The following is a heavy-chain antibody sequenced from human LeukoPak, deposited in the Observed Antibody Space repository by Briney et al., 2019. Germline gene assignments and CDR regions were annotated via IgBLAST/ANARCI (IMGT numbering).Heavy chain of an antibody. D-gene: IGHD3-3*01. CDR2: VDPEDGET. Sequence: GASVKISCKASGYTFTDYYMHWVQQAPGKGLEWMGRVDPEDGETIYAEKFQGRVTITADTSTDTAYMELSSLRSEDTAVYYCATELKIFGVAWGQGTLVTVSS. J-gene: IGHJ5*02. CDR1: GYTFTDYY. CDR3: ATELKIFGVA. V-gene: IGHV1-69-2*01.